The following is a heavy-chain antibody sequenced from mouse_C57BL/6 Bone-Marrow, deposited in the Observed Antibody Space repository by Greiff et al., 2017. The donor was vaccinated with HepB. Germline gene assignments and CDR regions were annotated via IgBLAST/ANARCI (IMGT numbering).Heavy chain of an antibody. CDR2: ISNLAYSI. Sequence: EVHLVESGGGLVQPGGSLKLSCAASGFTFSDYGMAWVRQAPRKGPEWVAFISNLAYSIYYADTVTGRFTLSRENAKNTLYLEMSSLRSEDTAMYYCARYYYGSTNYYAMDYWGQGTSVTVSS. CDR1: GFTFSDYG. D-gene: IGHD1-1*01. V-gene: IGHV5-15*01. CDR3: ARYYYGSTNYYAMDY. J-gene: IGHJ4*01.